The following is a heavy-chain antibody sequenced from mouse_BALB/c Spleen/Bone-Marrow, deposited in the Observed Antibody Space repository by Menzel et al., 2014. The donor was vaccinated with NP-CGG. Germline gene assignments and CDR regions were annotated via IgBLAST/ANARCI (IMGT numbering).Heavy chain of an antibody. CDR1: GFSLTSYG. D-gene: IGHD1-1*01. Sequence: QVQLKASGPGLVAPSQSLCVTCTVSGFSLTSYGVHWVRQPPGKGLEWLGVIWTGGITTYVSALISRLSISKDNSESQVLLKMKSMQTDDTAIYYCARDYGSRHYFDYWGQGTTLTVSS. CDR3: ARDYGSRHYFDY. J-gene: IGHJ2*01. CDR2: IWTGGIT. V-gene: IGHV2-9*02.